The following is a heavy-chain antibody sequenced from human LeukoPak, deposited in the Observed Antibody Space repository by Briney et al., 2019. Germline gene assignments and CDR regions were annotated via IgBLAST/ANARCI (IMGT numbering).Heavy chain of an antibody. CDR3: ARTNLLLWFRELLVYFDY. J-gene: IGHJ4*02. D-gene: IGHD3-10*01. V-gene: IGHV4-4*07. CDR2: IYTSGST. Sequence: PSETLSLTCTVSGGSISSYYWSWIRQPAGKGLEWIGRIYTSGSTNYNPSLKSRVTISVDTSKNQFSLKLSSVTAADTAVYYCARTNLLLWFRELLVYFDYWGQGTLVTVSS. CDR1: GGSISSYY.